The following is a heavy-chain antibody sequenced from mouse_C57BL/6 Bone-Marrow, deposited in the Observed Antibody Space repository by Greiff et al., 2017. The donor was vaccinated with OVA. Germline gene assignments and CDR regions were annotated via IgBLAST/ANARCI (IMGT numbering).Heavy chain of an antibody. CDR3: ARREEKIYYDYFDY. CDR1: GFTFSSYG. J-gene: IGHJ3*01. Sequence: EVKLVESGGDLVKPGGSLKLSCAASGFTFSSYGMSWVRQTPDKRLEWDATISSGGSYTYYPDSVKGRFTISRDNAKNTLYLQMSSLKSEDTAVYYCARREEKIYYDYFDYWGQGTMVTVSA. V-gene: IGHV5-6*02. D-gene: IGHD2-4*01. CDR2: ISSGGSYT.